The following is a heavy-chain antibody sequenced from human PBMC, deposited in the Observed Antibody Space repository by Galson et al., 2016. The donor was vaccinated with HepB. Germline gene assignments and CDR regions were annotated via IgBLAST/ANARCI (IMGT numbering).Heavy chain of an antibody. D-gene: IGHD6-19*01. CDR3: ARSIAVAGPSDF. CDR2: VYPGDSDT. J-gene: IGHJ4*02. V-gene: IGHV5-51*01. CDR1: GYSFINNW. Sequence: QSGAEVTKPGESLRISCKASGYSFINNWIGWVRQLPGKGLEWMGTVYPGDSDTRYSPSFQGQVTISADKSISTAYLQWSSLKASDSGRYFCARSIAVAGPSDFWGQGTLVIVSS.